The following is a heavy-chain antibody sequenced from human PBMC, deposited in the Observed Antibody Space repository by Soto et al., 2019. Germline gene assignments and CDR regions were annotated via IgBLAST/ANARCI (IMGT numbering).Heavy chain of an antibody. CDR2: IWYDGSNK. CDR1: RFSFSSYG. Sequence: GGSLRLSCAASRFSFSSYGMHWVRQAPGKGMEWVAVIWYDGSNKYYADSVKGRFTISRDNSKNTLYLQMNSLRAEDTAVYYCARDRPMYSSGWYYFDYWGKGTLVTVSS. CDR3: ARDRPMYSSGWYYFDY. V-gene: IGHV3-33*01. D-gene: IGHD6-19*01. J-gene: IGHJ4*02.